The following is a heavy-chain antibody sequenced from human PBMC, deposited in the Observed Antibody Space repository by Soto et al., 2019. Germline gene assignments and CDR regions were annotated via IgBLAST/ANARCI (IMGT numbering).Heavy chain of an antibody. V-gene: IGHV4-39*01. CDR3: ARLGPFARSGYYFPYYYYGMDV. D-gene: IGHD3-3*01. CDR1: GGSISSSSYY. J-gene: IGHJ6*02. Sequence: SETLSLTCTVSGGSISSSSYYWGWIRQPPGKGLEWIGSIYYSGSTYYNPSLKSRVTISVDTSKNQFSLKLSSVTAADTAVYYCARLGPFARSGYYFPYYYYGMDVWGQGTTVTVS. CDR2: IYYSGST.